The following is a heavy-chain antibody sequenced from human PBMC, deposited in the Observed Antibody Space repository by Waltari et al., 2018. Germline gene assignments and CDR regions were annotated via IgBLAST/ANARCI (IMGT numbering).Heavy chain of an antibody. CDR3: ARRGYSYGPNWYFDL. J-gene: IGHJ2*01. CDR2: IYSGGST. V-gene: IGHV3-53*01. Sequence: EVQLVESGGGLIQPGGSLRLSCAASGFTVSSNYMSWVRQAPGKGLGWVSVIYSGGSTYYADAVKGRFTISRDNSKNTLYLQMNSLRAEDTAVYYCARRGYSYGPNWYFDLWGRGTLVTVSS. D-gene: IGHD5-18*01. CDR1: GFTVSSNY.